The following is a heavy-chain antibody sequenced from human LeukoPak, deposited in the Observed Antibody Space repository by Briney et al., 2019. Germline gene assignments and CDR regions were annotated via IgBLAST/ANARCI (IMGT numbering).Heavy chain of an antibody. Sequence: SETLSLTSTVSGGSISSYYWSWIRQPAGKGLEWIGRIYTSGSTNYNPSLKSRVTMSVDTSKNQFSLKLSSVTAADTAVYYCIGSSSWYVDYWGQGTLVTVSS. J-gene: IGHJ4*02. CDR3: IGSSSWYVDY. CDR1: GGSISSYY. V-gene: IGHV4-4*07. CDR2: IYTSGST. D-gene: IGHD6-13*01.